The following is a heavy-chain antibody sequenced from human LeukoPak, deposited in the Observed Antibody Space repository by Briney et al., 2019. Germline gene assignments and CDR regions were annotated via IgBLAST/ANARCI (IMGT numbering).Heavy chain of an antibody. CDR2: ISSDGDNK. Sequence: PGGSLRLSCAVSGFIFSNYAMHWVRQAPGKGLEWVTGISSDGDNKFYADSVKGRFTVSRDNSKNTVHLQLSSLRADDTAVYYCASEQSDYTGNSLLDYWGQGTLVIVSP. D-gene: IGHD4-23*01. CDR1: GFIFSNYA. V-gene: IGHV3-30-3*01. J-gene: IGHJ4*02. CDR3: ASEQSDYTGNSLLDY.